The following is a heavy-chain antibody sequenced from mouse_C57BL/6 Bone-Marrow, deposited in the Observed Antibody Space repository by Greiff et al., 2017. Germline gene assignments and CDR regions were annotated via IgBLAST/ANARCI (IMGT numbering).Heavy chain of an antibody. J-gene: IGHJ3*01. V-gene: IGHV1-54*01. CDR2: INPGSGGT. CDR3: ARRWAY. D-gene: IGHD1-1*02. CDR1: GYAFTNYL. Sequence: QVQLQQSGAELVRPGTSVKVSCKASGYAFTNYLIEWVKQRPGPGLEWIGVINPGSGGTNYNEKVKGKATLTADKSSSTAYMQLSSLTSEDSAVYFCARRWAYWGQGTLVTVSA.